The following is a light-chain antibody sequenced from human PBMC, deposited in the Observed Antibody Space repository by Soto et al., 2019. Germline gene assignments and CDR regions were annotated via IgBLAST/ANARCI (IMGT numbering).Light chain of an antibody. CDR3: QQYNNWPPL. Sequence: EIVMTQSPATLSVSPGERATLSCRASQSVSSNLAWYQQKPGQAPRHLIYGASTRATGIPARFSGSVSGTEFTLTISSLQSEDFAVYYCQQYNNWPPLFGGGTKVDIK. CDR2: GAS. J-gene: IGKJ4*01. CDR1: QSVSSN. V-gene: IGKV3-15*01.